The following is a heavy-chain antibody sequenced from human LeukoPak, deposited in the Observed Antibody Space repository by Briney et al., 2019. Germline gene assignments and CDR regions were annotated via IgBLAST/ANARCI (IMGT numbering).Heavy chain of an antibody. CDR3: VRDVGYSSSWFDY. D-gene: IGHD6-19*01. V-gene: IGHV3-30*04. CDR2: ISYDGSKK. CDR1: GFTFSSYA. J-gene: IGHJ5*01. Sequence: GGSLRLSCGASGFTFSSYAMHWVRQAPGKGLEWVAVISYDGSKKYYPDPVKGRFTISRDNSKNTLYLQMNSLRAEDTSVYYCVRDVGYSSSWFDYWGQGTLVTVSS.